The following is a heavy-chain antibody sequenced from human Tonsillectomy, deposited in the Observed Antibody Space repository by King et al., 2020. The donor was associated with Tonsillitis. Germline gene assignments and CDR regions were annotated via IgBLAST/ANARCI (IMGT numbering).Heavy chain of an antibody. CDR2: ISYDGTSE. D-gene: IGHD6-6*01. CDR1: GFTFNNYA. Sequence: VQLVESGGGVVQPGRSLRLSCAASGFTFNNYAMHWVRQAPGKGLEWVTLISYDGTSEFYADSVKGRFTISRDNSKKTLYLQMNSLRAEDTAVYYCARDIHSSSTFGMDVWVQGTTVTVSS. J-gene: IGHJ6*02. CDR3: ARDIHSSSTFGMDV. V-gene: IGHV3-30-3*01.